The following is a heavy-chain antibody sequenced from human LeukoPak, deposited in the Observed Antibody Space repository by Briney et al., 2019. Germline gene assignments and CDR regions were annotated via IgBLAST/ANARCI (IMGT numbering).Heavy chain of an antibody. CDR1: GYSFINYW. J-gene: IGHJ5*02. CDR2: IYPGDSDT. Sequence: GESLQISCKASGYSFINYWIGWVRQMPGKGLEWMGIIYPGDSDTRYTPSFEGQVTISADKSISTAYLQWSSLKASDTAMYYCARSRGDNNWFDPWGQGTLVTVSS. D-gene: IGHD3-10*01. CDR3: ARSRGDNNWFDP. V-gene: IGHV5-51*01.